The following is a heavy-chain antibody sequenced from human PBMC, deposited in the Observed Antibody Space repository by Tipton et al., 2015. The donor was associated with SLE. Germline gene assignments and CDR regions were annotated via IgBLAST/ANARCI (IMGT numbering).Heavy chain of an antibody. CDR1: GGSISNFY. J-gene: IGHJ5*02. CDR2: IYYSGST. CDR3: ARGSPFMEWERNWFDP. V-gene: IGHV4-59*01. D-gene: IGHD3-3*01. Sequence: TLSLTCTVSGGSISNFYWSWVRQPPGKGLEWIGRIYYSGSTKYNPSLKSRVTISLDTSNNQFSLDLTSVTAADTAMYYCARGSPFMEWERNWFDPWGQGTLVTVSS.